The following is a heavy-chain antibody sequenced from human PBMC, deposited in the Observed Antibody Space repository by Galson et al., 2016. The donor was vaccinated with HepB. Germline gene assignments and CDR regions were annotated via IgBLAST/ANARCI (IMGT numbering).Heavy chain of an antibody. CDR1: TYTFITYY. J-gene: IGHJ6*02. Sequence: SVKVSCKASTYTFITYYLHWVRQAPGQGLEWMGIINPTTGTTTNAQKFQGRITMTRNTSKSTAYMELISLRSDDKAVSYCERYEPMEVWGQGTTVTVSS. CDR2: INPTTGTT. D-gene: IGHD1-14*01. CDR3: ERYEPMEV. V-gene: IGHV1-46*01.